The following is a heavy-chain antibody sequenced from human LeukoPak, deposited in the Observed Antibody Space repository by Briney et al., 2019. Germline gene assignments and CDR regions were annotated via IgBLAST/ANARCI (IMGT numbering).Heavy chain of an antibody. Sequence: ASVKVSCKASGYPFTTYDINRVRQATGQGLEWMGWMNPNSGNTGYAQKFQGRATITRNTSINTAYMELSSLRSEDTAVYYCARRHFYGSGSYFSFDYWGQGTLVTVSS. V-gene: IGHV1-8*03. CDR1: GYPFTTYD. D-gene: IGHD3-10*01. CDR2: MNPNSGNT. CDR3: ARRHFYGSGSYFSFDY. J-gene: IGHJ4*02.